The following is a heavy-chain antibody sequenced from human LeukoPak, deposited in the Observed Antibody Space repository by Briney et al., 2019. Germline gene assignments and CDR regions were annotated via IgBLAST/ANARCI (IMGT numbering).Heavy chain of an antibody. CDR1: GGSISSYY. D-gene: IGHD5-18*01. CDR2: IYYSGST. CDR3: AREVADSYGYFDY. J-gene: IGHJ4*02. V-gene: IGHV4-59*01. Sequence: PSETLSLTCTVSGGSISSYYWSWIRQPPGKGLEWIGYIYYSGSTNYNPSLKSRVTISVDTSKNQFSLKLSSVTAADTAVYYCAREVADSYGYFDYWAQGTLVTVSS.